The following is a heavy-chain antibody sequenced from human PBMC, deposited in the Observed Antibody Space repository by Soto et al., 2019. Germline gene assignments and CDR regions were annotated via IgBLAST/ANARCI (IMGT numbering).Heavy chain of an antibody. CDR1: VFTFSSYG. CDR2: ISYDGSNK. V-gene: IGHV3-30*03. Sequence: QVQLVESGGGVVQPGRSLRLSCAASVFTFSSYGMHWVRQAPGKGLEWVAVISYDGSNKYYADSVKGRFTISRDNSKNTLYLQMNSLRAEDTAVYYCFTITFGGVILDYWGQGTLVTVSS. D-gene: IGHD3-16*01. J-gene: IGHJ4*02. CDR3: FTITFGGVILDY.